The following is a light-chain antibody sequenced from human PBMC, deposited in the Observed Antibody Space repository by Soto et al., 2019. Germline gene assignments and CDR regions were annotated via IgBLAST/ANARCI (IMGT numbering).Light chain of an antibody. CDR2: DAS. CDR1: QDISNY. V-gene: IGKV1-33*01. CDR3: QQYDNLPLT. J-gene: IGKJ4*01. Sequence: DIQMTQSPSSLSASVGDRVTITCQASQDISNYLNWYQQKPGKAPKLMIYDASNLETGVPSRFSGRGSGTDFTFTISSLQPEDIVTYYCQQYDNLPLTFGGGTKVEIK.